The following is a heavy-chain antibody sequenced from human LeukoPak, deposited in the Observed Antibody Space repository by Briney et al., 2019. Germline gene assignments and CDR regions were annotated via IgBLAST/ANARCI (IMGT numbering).Heavy chain of an antibody. CDR2: IYSGGST. CDR3: ARGSPSFLTSGFDY. D-gene: IGHD3-10*01. CDR1: GFTVSSNY. Sequence: GGSLRLSCAASGFTVSSNYMSWVRQAPGKGLEWVSVIYSGGSTYYADSVKGRFTISRDNSKNTLYLQMNSLRAEDTAVYYCARGSPSFLTSGFDYWGQGTLVTVSS. J-gene: IGHJ4*02. V-gene: IGHV3-53*01.